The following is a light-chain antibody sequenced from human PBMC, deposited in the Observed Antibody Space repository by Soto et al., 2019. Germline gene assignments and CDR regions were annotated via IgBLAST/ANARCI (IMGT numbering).Light chain of an antibody. CDR3: SSYKSTSTPYV. J-gene: IGLJ1*01. CDR2: DVT. CDR1: SSDFGSYNY. V-gene: IGLV2-14*03. Sequence: QCVLAQPASVSGSPLQSITISCTGTSSDFGSYNYVSWYQQHPGKAPKLIIYDVTNRPAGISSRFSASKSGDTASLTISVLQADDEADYFCSSYKSTSTPYVFGTGTKVSVL.